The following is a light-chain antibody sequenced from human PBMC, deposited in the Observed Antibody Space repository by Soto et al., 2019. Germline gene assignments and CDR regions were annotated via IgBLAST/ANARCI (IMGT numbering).Light chain of an antibody. CDR3: QQYVTSPWA. V-gene: IGKV3-20*01. Sequence: EIVLTQSPGTLSLSPGERATLSCRASQSVSSSFLAWYQQKPGQAPRLLIYGASNRATGIPDRFSGSGSGTDFTLTISRLEPEDFAMYSCQQYVTSPWAFGQGTKVAI. CDR1: QSVSSSF. J-gene: IGKJ1*01. CDR2: GAS.